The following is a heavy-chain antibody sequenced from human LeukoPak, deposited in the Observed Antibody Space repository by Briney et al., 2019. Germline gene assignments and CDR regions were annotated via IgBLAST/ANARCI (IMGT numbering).Heavy chain of an antibody. V-gene: IGHV1-69*06. CDR1: GGTFSSYA. CDR2: IIPMFGTA. D-gene: IGHD6-6*01. Sequence: GASVKVSCKASGGTFSSYAISWVRQAPGQGLEWMGGIIPMFGTANYAQKFQGRVTITADKSTSTAYKELSSLRSEDTAVYYCARDPPGRPYSSSSYGWGQGTLVTVSS. CDR3: ARDPPGRPYSSSSYG. J-gene: IGHJ4*02.